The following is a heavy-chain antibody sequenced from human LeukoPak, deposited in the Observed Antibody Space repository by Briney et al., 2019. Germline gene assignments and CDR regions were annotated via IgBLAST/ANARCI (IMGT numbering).Heavy chain of an antibody. Sequence: GGSLRLSCAASGFTFSSYGMHWVRQAPGKGLEWVAVIWYDGSNKCYADSVKGRFTISRDNSKNTLYLQMNSLRAEDTAVYYCARDGDYGDYFNWFDPWGQGTLVTVSS. CDR2: IWYDGSNK. D-gene: IGHD4-17*01. J-gene: IGHJ5*02. CDR3: ARDGDYGDYFNWFDP. CDR1: GFTFSSYG. V-gene: IGHV3-33*01.